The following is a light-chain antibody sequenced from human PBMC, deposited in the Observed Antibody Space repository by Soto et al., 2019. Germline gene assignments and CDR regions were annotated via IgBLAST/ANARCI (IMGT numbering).Light chain of an antibody. CDR1: QSVASHY. Sequence: IGLTQSPGTVSLSQWDRATLSCRASQSVASHYIAWYPQKPGQAPRLLIYGASSRATGIPPRFSGSGSGKDFILTIRSVQAEDSVDYYSHQRHIPPITFGQGTRLEIK. V-gene: IGKV3-20*01. CDR3: HQRHIPPIT. CDR2: GAS. J-gene: IGKJ5*01.